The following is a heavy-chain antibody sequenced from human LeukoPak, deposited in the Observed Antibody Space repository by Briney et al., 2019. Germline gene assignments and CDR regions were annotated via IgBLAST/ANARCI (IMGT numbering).Heavy chain of an antibody. CDR3: ARAGSHWHYVY. D-gene: IGHD3-10*01. J-gene: IGHJ4*02. CDR2: IKQDGSER. V-gene: IGHV3-7*01. Sequence: GGSLRLSCAVSGFTVRNNYMSWVRQSPTKGLEWVANIKQDGSERYYVDSVKGRFTISRDNAKNSLSLQMNNLRVEDTAVYYCARAGSHWHYVYWGQGTVVTVSS. CDR1: GFTVRNNY.